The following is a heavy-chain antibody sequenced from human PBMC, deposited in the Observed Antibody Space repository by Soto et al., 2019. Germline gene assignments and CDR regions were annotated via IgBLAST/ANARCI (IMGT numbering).Heavy chain of an antibody. J-gene: IGHJ4*02. CDR2: IYPGDSDT. D-gene: IGHD3-3*01. CDR1: GYSFTSYW. V-gene: IGHV5-51*01. Sequence: PGGSLKISWKGSGYSFTSYWIGWVRQMPGKGLEWMGIIYPGDSDTRYSPSFQGQVTISADKSISTAYLQWSSLKASDTAMYYCARFVWQITNDFWSGYYPTYFDYWGQGTLVTVSS. CDR3: ARFVWQITNDFWSGYYPTYFDY.